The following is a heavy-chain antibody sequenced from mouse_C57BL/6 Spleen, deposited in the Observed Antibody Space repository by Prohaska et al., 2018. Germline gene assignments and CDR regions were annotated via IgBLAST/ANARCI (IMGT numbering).Heavy chain of an antibody. CDR1: GYTFTDYY. CDR3: AKTPYYGSSVWYFDV. V-gene: IGHV1-26*01. D-gene: IGHD1-1*01. CDR2: INPNNGGT. Sequence: SVKISCKASGYTFTDYYMNWVKQRHGKSLDWIGDINPNNGGTSYNHKFKGKATLTVDKSSSTAYMELRSLTSEDSAVYYCAKTPYYGSSVWYFDVWGTGTTVTVSS. J-gene: IGHJ1*03.